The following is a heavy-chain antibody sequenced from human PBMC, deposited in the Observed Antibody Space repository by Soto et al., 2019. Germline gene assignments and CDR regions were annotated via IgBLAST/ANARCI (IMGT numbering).Heavy chain of an antibody. V-gene: IGHV6-1*01. Sequence: QVQLQQSGPGLVKPSQTLSLTCAISGDSVSSTSAAWTWIRQSPSRGLEWLGRTYYMYEWFNDYAVSVKSRITINPDTSKNQLSLQLNSVTPEDTDVYYCARYDVSPIRFSDYWGQGTLVTVSS. CDR2: TYYMYEWFN. J-gene: IGHJ4*02. CDR1: GDSVSSTSAA. D-gene: IGHD3-3*01. CDR3: ARYDVSPIRFSDY.